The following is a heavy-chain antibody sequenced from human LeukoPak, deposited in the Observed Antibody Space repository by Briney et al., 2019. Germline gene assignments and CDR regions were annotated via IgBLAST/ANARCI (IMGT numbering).Heavy chain of an antibody. J-gene: IGHJ4*02. CDR2: INPNSGGT. CDR1: GYTFTGYY. CDR3: ARDGLPATYVRWRYFDY. V-gene: IGHV1-2*02. Sequence: ASVKVSCKASGYTFTGYYMHWVRQAPGQGLEWMGWINPNSGGTNYAQKFQGRVTMTRDMSTSTVYMELSSLRSEDTAVYYCARDGLPATYVRWRYFDYWGQGTLVTVSS. D-gene: IGHD1-26*01.